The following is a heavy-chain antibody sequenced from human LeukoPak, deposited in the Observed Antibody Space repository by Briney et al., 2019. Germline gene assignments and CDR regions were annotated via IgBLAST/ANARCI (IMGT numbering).Heavy chain of an antibody. V-gene: IGHV3-23*01. CDR1: GFTFSSYA. Sequence: PGGSLRLSCAASGFTFSSYAMNWVRQAPGKGLEWVSSISGGSRNIRYADSVKGRFTIFRDNSKNTLYLQMNSLRAEDTAVYYCAKNAYSGYGLHAFDIWGQGTMVTVSS. D-gene: IGHD5-12*01. J-gene: IGHJ3*02. CDR3: AKNAYSGYGLHAFDI. CDR2: ISGGSRNI.